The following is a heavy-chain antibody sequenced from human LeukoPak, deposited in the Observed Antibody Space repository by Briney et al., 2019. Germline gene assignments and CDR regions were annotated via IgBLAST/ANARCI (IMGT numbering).Heavy chain of an antibody. CDR2: IKQDGSEK. V-gene: IGHV3-7*01. D-gene: IGHD4-11*01. J-gene: IGHJ5*02. CDR1: GFTFSSYW. CDR3: ARKTNDYRYYWFDP. Sequence: GGSLRLSCAASGFTFSSYWMSWVRQAPGKGLESVANIKQDGSEKYYVDSVKGRFTISRDNAKNSLYLQMNSLRAEDTAVYYCARKTNDYRYYWFDPWAREPWSPSPQ.